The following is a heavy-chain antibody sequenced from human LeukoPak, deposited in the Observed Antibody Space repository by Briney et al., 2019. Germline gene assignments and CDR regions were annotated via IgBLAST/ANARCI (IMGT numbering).Heavy chain of an antibody. V-gene: IGHV3-30*01. CDR1: GFTFSSYA. J-gene: IGHJ6*03. D-gene: IGHD6-6*01. Sequence: GRSLRLSCAASGFTFSSYAMHWVRQAPGKGLEWVAVISYDGSNKYYADSVKGRFTISRDNSKNTLYLRMNSLRAEDTAVYYCARDRSSRPYYYYYMDVWGKGTTVTVSS. CDR3: ARDRSSRPYYYYYMDV. CDR2: ISYDGSNK.